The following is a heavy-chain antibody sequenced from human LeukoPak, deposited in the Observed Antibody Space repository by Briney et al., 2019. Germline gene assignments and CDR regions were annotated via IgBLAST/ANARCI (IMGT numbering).Heavy chain of an antibody. D-gene: IGHD2-8*01. CDR3: AKGSSNTRPYYFDY. Sequence: GGSLRLSCAASGFTFSSYSMNWVRQAPGKGLEWVSSISSSSSYIYYADSVKGRFTISRDNAKNSLYLQMNSLRAEDTAVYYCAKGSSNTRPYYFDYWGQGTLVIVSS. CDR2: ISSSSSYI. V-gene: IGHV3-21*04. CDR1: GFTFSSYS. J-gene: IGHJ4*02.